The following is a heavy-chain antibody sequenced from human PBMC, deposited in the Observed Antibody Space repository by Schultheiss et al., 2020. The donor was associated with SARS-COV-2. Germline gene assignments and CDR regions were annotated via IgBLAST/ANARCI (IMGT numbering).Heavy chain of an antibody. J-gene: IGHJ4*02. V-gene: IGHV3-30*04. CDR3: ARVGGFMTTIYYFDH. Sequence: GGSLRLSCAASGFTFSSYAMHWVRQAPGKGLEWVAVISFDGSNKYYADSVKGRFTISRDNSKNTLYLQMDSLRAEDTAVYSCARVGGFMTTIYYFDHWGQGTLVTVSS. D-gene: IGHD5-24*01. CDR2: ISFDGSNK. CDR1: GFTFSSYA.